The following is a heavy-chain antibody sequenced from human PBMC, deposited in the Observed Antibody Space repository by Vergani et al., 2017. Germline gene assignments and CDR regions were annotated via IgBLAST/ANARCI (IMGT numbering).Heavy chain of an antibody. CDR3: ARDRPGWSSGWYAYHY. CDR2: IIPICGTA. J-gene: IGHJ4*02. V-gene: IGHV1-69*01. CDR1: GGTFSSYA. D-gene: IGHD6-19*01. Sequence: QVQLVQSGAEVKKPGSSVKVSCKASGGTFSSYAISWVRQAPGQGLEWMGGIIPICGTANYAQKFQGRVTITADESTSTAYMELSSLRSEDTAVYYCARDRPGWSSGWYAYHYWGQGTVVTVSS.